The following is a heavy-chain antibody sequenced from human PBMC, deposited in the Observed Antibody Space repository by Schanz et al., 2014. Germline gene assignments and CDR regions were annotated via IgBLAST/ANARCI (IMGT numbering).Heavy chain of an antibody. CDR1: GFTFSEVH. CDR3: TTFNNRDALYI. J-gene: IGHJ3*02. Sequence: EVRLVESGGGLVEPGGSLRLSCSGSGFTFSEVHMSWVRQAPGKGLEWVGRIENNANGATTDYAAPVKGRFTVSRDDSRNTLYLQMNTLRTDDTALYYCTTFNNRDALYIWGQGTMVSVSS. CDR2: IENNANGATT. V-gene: IGHV3-15*04. D-gene: IGHD1-20*01.